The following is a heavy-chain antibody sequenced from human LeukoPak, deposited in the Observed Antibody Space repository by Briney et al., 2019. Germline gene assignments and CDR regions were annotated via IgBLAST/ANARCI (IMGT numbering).Heavy chain of an antibody. CDR1: GFTFSSYA. Sequence: GSLRLSCAASGFTFSSYAMSWVRQAPGKGLEWIGEINHSGSTNYNPSLKSRITISVDTSKNQFSLKLSSVTAADTAVYYCARAIAARPRLRYSSSPFDYWGQGTLVTVSS. CDR3: ARAIAARPRLRYSSSPFDY. V-gene: IGHV4-34*01. J-gene: IGHJ4*02. CDR2: INHSGST. D-gene: IGHD6-6*01.